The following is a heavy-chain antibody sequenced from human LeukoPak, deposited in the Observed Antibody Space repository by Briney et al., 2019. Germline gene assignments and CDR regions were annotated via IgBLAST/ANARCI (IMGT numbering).Heavy chain of an antibody. CDR3: ARGGSHSSSWLFWFDP. D-gene: IGHD6-13*01. J-gene: IGHJ5*02. CDR1: GVIFSSYS. V-gene: IGHV4-34*01. CDR2: INHNGST. Sequence: GSLRLSCAASGVIFSSYSMNWVRQPPGKGLEWIGEINHNGSTNYNPSLMSRVTMSVDTSKNQFSLKLTSVTAADTAVYYCARGGSHSSSWLFWFDPWGQGNLVTVSS.